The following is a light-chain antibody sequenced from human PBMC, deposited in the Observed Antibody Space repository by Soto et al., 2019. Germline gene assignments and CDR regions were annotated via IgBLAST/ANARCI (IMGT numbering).Light chain of an antibody. V-gene: IGKV1-5*01. CDR3: QQYNNSPFP. J-gene: IGKJ3*01. CDR1: QSVISW. CDR2: DAS. Sequence: DIHMTQSPSTLSASVGDRVTITCRASQSVISWLAWYQQKPGKAPKLLISDASSLESGVPSRFSGSGSGTEFSLTISRLQPDDFATYYFQQYNNSPFPFGPGTKVDIK.